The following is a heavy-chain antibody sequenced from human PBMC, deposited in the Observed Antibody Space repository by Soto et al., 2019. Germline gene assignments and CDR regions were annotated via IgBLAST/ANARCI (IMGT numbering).Heavy chain of an antibody. CDR1: GFTFSSYA. D-gene: IGHD6-19*01. CDR3: AKDLHTSGWYGWFDY. CDR2: ISGSGGST. Sequence: GGFLRLSCAASGFTFSSYAMSWVRQAPGKGLEWVSAISGSGGSTYYADSVKGRFTISRDNSKNTLYLQMNSLRAEDTAVYYCAKDLHTSGWYGWFDYWGQGTLVTVSS. V-gene: IGHV3-23*01. J-gene: IGHJ4*02.